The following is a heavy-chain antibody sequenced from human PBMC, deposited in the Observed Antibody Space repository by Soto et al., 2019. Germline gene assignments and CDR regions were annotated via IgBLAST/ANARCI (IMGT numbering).Heavy chain of an antibody. V-gene: IGHV4-34*01. CDR3: ARFTATAMFFDY. CDR1: GGSFSGYY. J-gene: IGHJ4*02. CDR2: INHSGST. D-gene: IGHD2-2*01. Sequence: SETLSLTCAVYGGSFSGYYWSWIRQPPGKGLEWIGEINHSGSTNYNPSLKSRVTISVDTSKNQFSLKLSSVTAADTAVYYCARFTATAMFFDYWGQGTLVTV.